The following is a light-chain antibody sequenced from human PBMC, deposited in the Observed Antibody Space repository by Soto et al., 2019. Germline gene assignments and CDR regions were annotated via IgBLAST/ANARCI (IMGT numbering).Light chain of an antibody. V-gene: IGLV2-8*01. CDR2: EVS. J-gene: IGLJ1*01. CDR3: SSYAGSNVYV. CDR1: SSDVGRYNY. Sequence: QSVMTQAPSASGSPGQSVTISCTVTSSDVGRYNYVSWYQQHPGKAPKLMIYEVSKRPSGVPDRFSGSKSGNAASLTVSGLQAEDEADYYCSSYAGSNVYVFGTGTKVTVL.